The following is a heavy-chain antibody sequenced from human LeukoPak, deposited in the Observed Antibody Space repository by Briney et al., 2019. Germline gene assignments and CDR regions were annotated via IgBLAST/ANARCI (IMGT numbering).Heavy chain of an antibody. CDR1: GFTFSRYS. CDR3: AKEAGLFDV. CDR2: ISSSSRPSI. Sequence: GGSLRLSCAASGFTFSRYSMNWVRQAPGKGLEWVSYISSSSRPSIYYADSVKGRFTISRDNAKNSLYLQMNSLRAEDTAMYYCAKEAGLFDVWGQGTMVTVSS. V-gene: IGHV3-21*05. J-gene: IGHJ3*01.